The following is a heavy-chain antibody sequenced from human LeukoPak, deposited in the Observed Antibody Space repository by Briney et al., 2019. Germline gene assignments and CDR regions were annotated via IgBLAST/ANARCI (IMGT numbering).Heavy chain of an antibody. CDR1: GYTFTSYG. CDR3: ARDVGDGRLYDALDI. J-gene: IGHJ3*02. Sequence: ASVKVSCKASGYTFTSYGISWVRQAPGQGLEWMGWISAYNGNTNYAQKLQGRVTMTTDTSTSTAYMELRSLRSDDTAVYYCARDVGDGRLYDALDIWGQGTMVTVSS. V-gene: IGHV1-18*04. D-gene: IGHD4-17*01. CDR2: ISAYNGNT.